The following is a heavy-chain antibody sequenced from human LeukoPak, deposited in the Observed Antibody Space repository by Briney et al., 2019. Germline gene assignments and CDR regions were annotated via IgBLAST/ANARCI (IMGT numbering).Heavy chain of an antibody. CDR3: ATDVGYSYGSFDY. D-gene: IGHD5-18*01. CDR2: IYSSRST. J-gene: IGHJ4*02. Sequence: PSETLSLTCTVSGGSISSYFWTWIRQPAGKGLEWIGRIYSSRSTNYNPSLKSRVTMSVDTSKNQFSLKLSSVTAADTALYYCATDVGYSYGSFDYWGQGTLVTVST. CDR1: GGSISSYF. V-gene: IGHV4-4*07.